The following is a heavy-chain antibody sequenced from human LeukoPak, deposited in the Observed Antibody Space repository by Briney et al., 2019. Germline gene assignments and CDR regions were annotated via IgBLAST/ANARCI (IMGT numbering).Heavy chain of an antibody. J-gene: IGHJ4*02. V-gene: IGHV3-21*01. D-gene: IGHD6-13*01. Sequence: PGGSLRLSCAASGFILRSYSMSWVRQAPGKGLERVAFSSSSGNYIYYADSVKGRFIISRDNAKSSLDLQLNGLRAEDTALYYCARGQQLDYWGQGILVTVSS. CDR3: ARGQQLDY. CDR1: GFILRSYS. CDR2: SSSSGNYI.